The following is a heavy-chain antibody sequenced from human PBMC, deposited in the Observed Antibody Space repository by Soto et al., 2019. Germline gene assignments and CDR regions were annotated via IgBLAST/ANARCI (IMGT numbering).Heavy chain of an antibody. Sequence: EASVKVFCKASGYTFTGYYMHWVRQAPGQGLEWMGWINPNSGGTNYAQKFQGWVTMTRDTSISTAYMELSRLRSEDTAVYYCARSIVVVTALDYWGQGTLVAVSS. J-gene: IGHJ4*02. V-gene: IGHV1-2*04. CDR2: INPNSGGT. CDR1: GYTFTGYY. D-gene: IGHD2-21*02. CDR3: ARSIVVVTALDY.